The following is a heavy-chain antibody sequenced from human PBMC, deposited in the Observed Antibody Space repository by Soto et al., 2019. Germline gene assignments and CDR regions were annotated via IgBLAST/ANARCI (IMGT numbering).Heavy chain of an antibody. D-gene: IGHD3-3*01. CDR3: ARSTGGNFGIIIEASNWFDP. CDR1: GDTFTSYY. V-gene: IGHV1-46*01. CDR2: INPHGGST. J-gene: IGHJ5*02. Sequence: ASVKVSCKIPGDTFTSYYLNWVRQAPGQGLEWMGVINPHGGSTKYAQKYQGRITMTRDTSRSTVYMELSSLRSDDTAIYYCARSTGGNFGIIIEASNWFDPWGQGTPVTVSS.